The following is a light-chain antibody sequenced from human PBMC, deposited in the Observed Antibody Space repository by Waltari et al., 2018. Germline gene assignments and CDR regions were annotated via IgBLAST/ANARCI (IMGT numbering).Light chain of an antibody. CDR2: WAS. CDR3: HQYYSTPFT. CDR1: QSVLYSSNNKNQ. J-gene: IGKJ2*01. V-gene: IGKV4-1*01. Sequence: DIVMTQSPEYLAVSLGERATINCKSSQSVLYSSNNKNQLAWYQQKPGQPPKLLLYWASTRESGVPDRFSGSGSETDFTLTISSLQAEDVAVYYCHQYYSTPFTFGQGTKLEIK.